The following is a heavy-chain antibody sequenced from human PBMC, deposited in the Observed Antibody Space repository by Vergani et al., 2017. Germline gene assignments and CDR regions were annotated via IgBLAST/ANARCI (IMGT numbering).Heavy chain of an antibody. J-gene: IGHJ4*02. CDR2: ISGSGGST. CDR1: GFTFCGSA. CDR3: AKAWGTRIAVAGTWRHFDY. D-gene: IGHD6-19*01. V-gene: IGHV3-23*04. Sequence: EVQLVESGGGLVQPGGSLKLSCAASGFTFCGSAMHWVRQASGKGLEWVSAISGSGGSTYYADSVKGRFTISRDNSKNTLYLQMNSLRAEDTAVYYCAKAWGTRIAVAGTWRHFDYWGQGTLVTVSS.